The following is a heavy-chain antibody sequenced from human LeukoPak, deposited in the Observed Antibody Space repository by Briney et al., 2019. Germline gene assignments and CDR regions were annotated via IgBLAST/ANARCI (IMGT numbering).Heavy chain of an antibody. CDR2: IYPGDSDT. D-gene: IGHD6-13*01. J-gene: IGHJ4*02. CDR1: GYSLTTYW. Sequence: GESLKISCKASGYSLTTYWIAWVRQMPGKGLEWMGIIYPGDSDTRYSPSFQGQVTISADKSIRTAYLQWSSLKASDTAMYYCARQAAAGHFDYWGQGTLVTVSS. CDR3: ARQAAAGHFDY. V-gene: IGHV5-51*01.